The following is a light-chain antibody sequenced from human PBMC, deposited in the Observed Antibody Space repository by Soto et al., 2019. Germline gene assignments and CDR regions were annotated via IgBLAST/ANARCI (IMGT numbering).Light chain of an antibody. V-gene: IGLV2-14*01. Sequence: VLAQRASVSGSPGQSIAISCTGTSSDVGGYNYVSWYQQHPGKAPKLLISEVSIRPSGVSDRFSGSKSGNTASLTISGLQTEDEADYYCRSFTSAYTFVFGSGTKVTVL. CDR1: SSDVGGYNY. CDR2: EVS. J-gene: IGLJ1*01. CDR3: RSFTSAYTFV.